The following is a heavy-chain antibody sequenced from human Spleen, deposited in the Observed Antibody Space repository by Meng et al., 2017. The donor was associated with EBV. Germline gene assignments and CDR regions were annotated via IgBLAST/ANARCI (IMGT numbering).Heavy chain of an antibody. CDR3: AHALGHFDY. V-gene: IGHV2-5*02. J-gene: IGHJ4*02. CDR1: GSSLSTSGVG. D-gene: IGHD7-27*01. CDR2: IYWDDVE. Sequence: QINLQASRPTLVKPTQTLTLTCTFSGSSLSTSGVGVGWIRQPPGKALECLALIYWDDVERYSPSLRSRLTITKDTSKNQVFLTMTNMDPVDTATYYCAHALGHFDYWGQGTLVTVSS.